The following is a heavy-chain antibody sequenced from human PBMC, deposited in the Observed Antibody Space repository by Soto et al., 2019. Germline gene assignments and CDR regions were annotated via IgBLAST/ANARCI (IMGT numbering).Heavy chain of an antibody. CDR2: ISYDGSTI. Sequence: PGGSLRLSCAASGFTFSSYAMYWVRQAPGKGLEWVAVISYDGSTIYYADSVKGRFTISRDNSKNTLHLEMHSLRAEDTAVYYCAKVGGSSSWYRFYFDYWGQGTLVTVSS. CDR1: GFTFSSYA. D-gene: IGHD6-13*01. V-gene: IGHV3-30*18. CDR3: AKVGGSSSWYRFYFDY. J-gene: IGHJ4*02.